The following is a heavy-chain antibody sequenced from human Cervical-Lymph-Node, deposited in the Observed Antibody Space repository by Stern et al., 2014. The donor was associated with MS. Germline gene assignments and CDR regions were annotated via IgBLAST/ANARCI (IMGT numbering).Heavy chain of an antibody. CDR1: GFDFSDYY. J-gene: IGHJ4*02. D-gene: IGHD6-13*01. Sequence: VKLVESGGSSVKPGGSLRLSCAASGFDFSDYYMSWIRPAPGKGLEWVSYIIHDGDTIYYADSVNGRFTVSRDNAKKSLSLQMSSLRADDTAVYYCARATPGTPAYWGQGTLVIVSS. CDR3: ARATPGTPAY. V-gene: IGHV3-11*01. CDR2: IIHDGDTI.